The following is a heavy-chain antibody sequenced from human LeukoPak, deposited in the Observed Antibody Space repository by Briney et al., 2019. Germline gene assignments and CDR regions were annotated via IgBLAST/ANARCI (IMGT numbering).Heavy chain of an antibody. V-gene: IGHV3-48*01. CDR3: AREETVGAVNWFDP. Sequence: PGGSLRLSCAASGFTFSSYSMNWVRQAPGKGLEWVSYISSSSSTIYYADSVKGRFTISRDNAKNSLYLQMNSLRAEDTAVYYCAREETVGAVNWFDPWGQGTLVTVSS. CDR1: GFTFSSYS. CDR2: ISSSSSTI. D-gene: IGHD1-26*01. J-gene: IGHJ5*02.